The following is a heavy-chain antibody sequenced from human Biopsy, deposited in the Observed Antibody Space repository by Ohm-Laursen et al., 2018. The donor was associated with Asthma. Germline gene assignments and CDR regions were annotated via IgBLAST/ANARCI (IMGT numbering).Heavy chain of an antibody. D-gene: IGHD3-3*01. CDR1: GFTFRSYA. J-gene: IGHJ4*02. V-gene: IGHV3-30-3*01. Sequence: SLRLSCAASGFTFRSYAMHWVRQAPGKGLEWVAVGGSYYDRGLKYYADSVNGRFTVSRDDSKNTLYLQMNSLRPDDTAVYHYARDVMEWYLPAFDFWGQGTLVTVSS. CDR2: GGSYYDRGLK. CDR3: ARDVMEWYLPAFDF.